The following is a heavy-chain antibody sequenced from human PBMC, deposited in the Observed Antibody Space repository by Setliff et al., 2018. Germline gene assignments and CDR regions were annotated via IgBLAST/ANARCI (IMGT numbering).Heavy chain of an antibody. CDR1: GFTFFSYT. Sequence: GGSLRLSCTTSGFTFFSYTMNWVRQAPGKGLEWVSAITDDGGTTHYAGSVKGRFTIARDNSNSTLYLQMNSLRVEDTALYYCARAQGYCNGGRCYGYYYYFYMDVWGRGTTVTVSS. J-gene: IGHJ6*03. CDR2: ITDDGGTT. CDR3: ARAQGYCNGGRCYGYYYYFYMDV. V-gene: IGHV3-23*01. D-gene: IGHD2-15*01.